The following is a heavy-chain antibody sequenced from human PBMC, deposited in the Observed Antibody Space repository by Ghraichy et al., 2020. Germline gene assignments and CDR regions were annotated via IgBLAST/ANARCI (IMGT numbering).Heavy chain of an antibody. CDR2: IKKDGSEK. J-gene: IGHJ4*02. CDR1: GFIFSGYW. CDR3: ARDLGSGWYFDY. Sequence: GSLRLSCAASGFIFSGYWMSWVRQAPGKGLEGVANIKKDGSEKYYVDSVKGRFTISRDNAKNSLYLQMNSLRAEDTAVYYCARDLGSGWYFDYWGQGTLVTVSS. D-gene: IGHD6-19*01. V-gene: IGHV3-7*01.